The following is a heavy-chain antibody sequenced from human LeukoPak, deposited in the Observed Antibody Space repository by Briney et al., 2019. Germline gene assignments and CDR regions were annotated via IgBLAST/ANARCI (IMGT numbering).Heavy chain of an antibody. CDR1: GGSFSGYY. Sequence: SETLSLTCAVYGGSFSGYYWSWIRQPPGKGLEWIGEISHSGSTNYNPSLKSRVTISVDTSKNQFSLKLSSVTAADTAVYYCARGLNGWFDPWGQGTLVTVSS. J-gene: IGHJ5*02. D-gene: IGHD1-1*01. CDR3: ARGLNGWFDP. CDR2: ISHSGST. V-gene: IGHV4-34*01.